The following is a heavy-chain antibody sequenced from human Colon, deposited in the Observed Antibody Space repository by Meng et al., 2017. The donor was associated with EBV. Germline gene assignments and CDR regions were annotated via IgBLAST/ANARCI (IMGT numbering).Heavy chain of an antibody. J-gene: IGHJ5*02. CDR3: ARNRPRGVATGANWFDP. Sequence: QVQVVQSGSELKKPGASVKVSCKASGYTFTSYAMNWVRQAPGQGLEWMGWISAYNGNTNYAQKLQGRVTMTTDTSTSTAYMELRSLRSDDTAVYYCARNRPRGVATGANWFDPWGQGTLVTVSS. CDR2: ISAYNGNT. D-gene: IGHD5-12*01. V-gene: IGHV1-18*01. CDR1: GYTFTSYA.